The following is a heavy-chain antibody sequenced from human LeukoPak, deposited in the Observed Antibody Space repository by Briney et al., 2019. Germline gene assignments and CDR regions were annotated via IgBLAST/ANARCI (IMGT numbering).Heavy chain of an antibody. CDR3: ARGYYYDNSGYPDALDI. D-gene: IGHD3-22*01. CDR2: IYYNGIT. Sequence: PSETLSLTCTLSGGSISPYYWSWVRQPPGKGLEWLGYIYYNGITSYKPSLKGRVTISVDTSKKQFALKLSSVTDADTAVYYCARGYYYDNSGYPDALDIWGQGTMVTVSS. V-gene: IGHV4-59*01. J-gene: IGHJ3*02. CDR1: GGSISPYY.